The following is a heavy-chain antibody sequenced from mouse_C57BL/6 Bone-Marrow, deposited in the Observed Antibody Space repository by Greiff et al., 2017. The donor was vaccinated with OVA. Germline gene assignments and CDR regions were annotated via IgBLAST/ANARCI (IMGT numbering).Heavy chain of an antibody. J-gene: IGHJ3*01. V-gene: IGHV1-81*01. Sequence: QVQLQQSGAELARPGASVKLSCKASGYTFTSYGISWVKQRTGPGLEWIGEIYPRSGNTYYNEKFKGKATLTADKSSSTAYIELRSLTSEDSAVYFCARGPHYYGSSSWFAYWGQGTLVTVSA. D-gene: IGHD1-1*01. CDR3: ARGPHYYGSSSWFAY. CDR2: IYPRSGNT. CDR1: GYTFTSYG.